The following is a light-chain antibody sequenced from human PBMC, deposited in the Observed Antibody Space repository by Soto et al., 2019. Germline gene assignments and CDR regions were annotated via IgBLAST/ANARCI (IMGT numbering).Light chain of an antibody. CDR2: GAF. V-gene: IGKV3-20*01. Sequence: EIVLTQSPGTLSLSPGERATFSCRASQSVSSNYLAWYQQKPGQAPRLLIYGAFKRATGIPDRFSGSGSGTDVTLTISRREPEDFAVYCCQQYGSSPRTFVQGTKVEI. CDR1: QSVSSNY. CDR3: QQYGSSPRT. J-gene: IGKJ1*01.